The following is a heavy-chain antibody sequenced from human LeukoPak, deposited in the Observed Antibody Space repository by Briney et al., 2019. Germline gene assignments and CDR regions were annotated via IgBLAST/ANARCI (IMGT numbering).Heavy chain of an antibody. V-gene: IGHV1-2*02. Sequence: ASVKVSCKASGYTFTGYYMHWVRQAPGQGLEWMGWINPNSGGTNYAQKFQGRVTMTRDTSISTAYMELSRLRSDDTAVYYCARVGNFWSGLNWFDPWGQGTLVTVSS. CDR3: ARVGNFWSGLNWFDP. D-gene: IGHD3-3*01. CDR1: GYTFTGYY. CDR2: INPNSGGT. J-gene: IGHJ5*02.